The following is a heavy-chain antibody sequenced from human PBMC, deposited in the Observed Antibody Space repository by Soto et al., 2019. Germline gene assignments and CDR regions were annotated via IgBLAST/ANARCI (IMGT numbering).Heavy chain of an antibody. CDR1: GDSVSSNSAA. J-gene: IGHJ5*02. CDR3: AKTSIAARPRWFDP. CDR2: TYYRSKWYN. D-gene: IGHD6-6*01. V-gene: IGHV6-1*01. Sequence: SQTLSLTCAIAGDSVSSNSAAWNWIRQSPSRGLEWLGRTYYRSKWYNDYAVSVKSRITINPDTSKNQFSLQPNSVTPEDTAVYYCAKTSIAARPRWFDPRGKGTPVTVSS.